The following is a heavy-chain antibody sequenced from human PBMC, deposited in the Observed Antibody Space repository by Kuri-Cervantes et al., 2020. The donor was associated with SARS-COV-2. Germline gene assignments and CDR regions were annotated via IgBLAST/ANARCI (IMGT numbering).Heavy chain of an antibody. CDR2: ISGSGGST. D-gene: IGHD6-19*01. V-gene: IGHV3-23*01. J-gene: IGHJ4*02. CDR1: GFTFSSYW. CDR3: ATGSTSGWYRRDFDF. Sequence: GESLKISCAASGFTFSSYWMSWVRQAPGKGLEWVSAISGSGGSTYYADSVKGRFTISRDNSKNTLYLQMNSLKTEDTAVYYCATGSTSGWYRRDFDFWGPGTLVTVSS.